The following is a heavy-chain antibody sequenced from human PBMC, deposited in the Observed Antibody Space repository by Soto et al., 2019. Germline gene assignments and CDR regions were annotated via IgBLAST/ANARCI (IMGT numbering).Heavy chain of an antibody. V-gene: IGHV1-18*01. J-gene: IGHJ6*03. CDR1: GYTFTSYG. CDR3: ARVPVPAARNYYYYYMDV. CDR2: ISAYNGNT. Sequence: QVRLVQSGAAVKKPGASVKVSCKASGYTFTSYGISWVRQAPGQGLEWMGWISAYNGNTNYAQKLQGRVTMTTDTSTSTAYMELRSLRSDDTAVYYCARVPVPAARNYYYYYMDVWGKGTTVTVSS. D-gene: IGHD2-2*01.